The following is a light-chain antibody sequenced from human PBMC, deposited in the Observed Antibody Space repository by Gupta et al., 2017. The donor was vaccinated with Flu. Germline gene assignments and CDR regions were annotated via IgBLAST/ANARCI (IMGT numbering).Light chain of an antibody. CDR2: EGS. CDR1: QSLLYSDGKSY. Sequence: DIVMTQTPLSLSVTPGQPASISCKSSQSLLYSDGKSYLHLYLQRPGQPPQLLIYEGSNRFSGVPDRFTGSGSGRDFTLKIRRVEAEDVGLYYRSQSLELPLSFGRGTKVEIK. V-gene: IGKV2D-29*01. J-gene: IGKJ4*01. CDR3: SQSLELPLS.